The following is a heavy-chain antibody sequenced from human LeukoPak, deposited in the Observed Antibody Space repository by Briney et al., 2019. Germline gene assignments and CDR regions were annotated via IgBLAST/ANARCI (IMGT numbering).Heavy chain of an antibody. CDR3: ARNYDFWSGYYTGIRPVGERPDAFDI. J-gene: IGHJ3*02. D-gene: IGHD3-3*01. Sequence: SQTLSLTCTVSGGSISSGGYYWSWIRQPPGKGLEWIGYVYHSGSTYYNPSLKSRVTISVDTSKNQFSLKLSSVTAADTAVYYCARNYDFWSGYYTGIRPVGERPDAFDIWGQGTMVTVSS. CDR1: GGSISSGGYY. CDR2: VYHSGST. V-gene: IGHV4-30-2*02.